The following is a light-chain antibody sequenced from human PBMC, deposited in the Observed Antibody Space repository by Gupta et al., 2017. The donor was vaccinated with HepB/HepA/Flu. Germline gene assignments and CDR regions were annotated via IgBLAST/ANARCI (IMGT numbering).Light chain of an antibody. V-gene: IGKV1-5*03. CDR3: QQYNSS. CDR2: KAS. CDR1: QSISNW. J-gene: IGKJ1*01. Sequence: DIQMTQSPSTVSASVGDRVTITCRASQSISNWLAWYQQKPGKAPNLLIYKASSLETGVPSRFSGSGSGTEFTLTISSLQPDDVATYYCQQYNSSFGQGTKVEIK.